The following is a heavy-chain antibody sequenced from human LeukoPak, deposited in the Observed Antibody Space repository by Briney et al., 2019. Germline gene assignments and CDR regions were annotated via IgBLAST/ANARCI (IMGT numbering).Heavy chain of an antibody. D-gene: IGHD5-18*01. Sequence: ASVKVSCKASGYTFTSYGISWVRQAPGQGLEWMGWISAYNGNTNYAQKFQGRVTMTTDTSTSTAYMEVRSLRSDDTAVYYCTRDLGVDTTMIFFDYWGQGSLVTVSS. V-gene: IGHV1-18*01. CDR1: GYTFTSYG. CDR2: ISAYNGNT. CDR3: TRDLGVDTTMIFFDY. J-gene: IGHJ4*02.